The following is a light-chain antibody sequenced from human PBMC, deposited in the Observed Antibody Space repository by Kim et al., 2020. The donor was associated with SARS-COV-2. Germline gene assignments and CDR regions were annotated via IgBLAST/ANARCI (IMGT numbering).Light chain of an antibody. J-gene: IGKJ5*01. CDR3: QQYGSSPLIT. Sequence: IVLTQSPGTLSLSPGERATLSCKTSQSLSKSHLAWYQQKPGQAPRLLIYGASRRATGIPDRFRGSGSGTDFTLTISRLEPEDFAVYYCQQYGSSPLITFGQGTRLEIK. CDR1: QSLSKSH. CDR2: GAS. V-gene: IGKV3-20*01.